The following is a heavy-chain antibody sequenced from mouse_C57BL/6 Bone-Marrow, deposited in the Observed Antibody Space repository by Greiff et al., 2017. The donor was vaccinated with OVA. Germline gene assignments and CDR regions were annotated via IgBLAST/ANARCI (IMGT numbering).Heavy chain of an antibody. V-gene: IGHV1-85*01. J-gene: IGHJ1*03. CDR3: ARHYYGSRGWYFDV. D-gene: IGHD1-1*01. Sequence: QVQLQQSGPELVKPGASVKLSCKASGYTFTSYDINWVKQRPGQGLEWIGWIYPRDGSTKYNEKFKGKATLTVETSSSTAYMELHSLTSEDSAVYFGARHYYGSRGWYFDVWGTGTTVTVSS. CDR2: IYPRDGST. CDR1: GYTFTSYD.